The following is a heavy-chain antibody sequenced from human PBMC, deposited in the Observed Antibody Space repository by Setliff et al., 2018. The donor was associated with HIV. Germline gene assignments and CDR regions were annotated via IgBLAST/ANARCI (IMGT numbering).Heavy chain of an antibody. D-gene: IGHD3-10*01. J-gene: IGHJ4*01. CDR3: ARGLYGSGSFFFDA. CDR2: ISHSGRT. V-gene: IGHV4-34*01. Sequence: SETLSLTCAVYVGSFSGYYWSWIRQPPGKGLEWIGEISHSGRTNYNPSLKSRLTISVDTSRRQFSLRLTSVTTADTAVYYCARGLYGSGSFFFDAWGQGAQVTVSS. CDR1: VGSFSGYY.